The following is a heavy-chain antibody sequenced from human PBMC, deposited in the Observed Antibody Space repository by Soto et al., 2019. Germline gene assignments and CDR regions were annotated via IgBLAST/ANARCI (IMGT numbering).Heavy chain of an antibody. J-gene: IGHJ6*02. CDR1: GFTFGSSA. CDR2: IVVGNGHT. D-gene: IGHD2-15*01. Sequence: SVKVSCKASGFTFGSSAVQWVRQARGQRLEWIGWIVVGNGHTNYAQKFQERVTITRDMSTGTAYMELSSLRSEDTAVYYCTGRYCSGGSCYNYYGMDVWGRGTTVTVSS. CDR3: TGRYCSGGSCYNYYGMDV. V-gene: IGHV1-58*01.